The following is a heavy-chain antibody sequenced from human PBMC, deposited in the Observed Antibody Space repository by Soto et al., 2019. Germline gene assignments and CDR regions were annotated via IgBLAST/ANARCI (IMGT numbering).Heavy chain of an antibody. D-gene: IGHD6-6*01. V-gene: IGHV4-30-4*01. CDR2: IYYSGST. CDR1: GGSMSVGDYY. Sequence: AVSLTGTGSGGSMSVGDYYWWWIRQPPWNGLELTVYIYYSGSTDYTPSLKSRVTISVDTSKNQSSLKLSSVTAADTAVYSCARLAARLRCFDYWGQGTLVPVS. J-gene: IGHJ4*02. CDR3: ARLAARLRCFDY.